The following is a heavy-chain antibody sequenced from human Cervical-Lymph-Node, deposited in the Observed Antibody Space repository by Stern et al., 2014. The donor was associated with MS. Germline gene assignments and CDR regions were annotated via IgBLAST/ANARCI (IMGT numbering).Heavy chain of an antibody. J-gene: IGHJ4*02. V-gene: IGHV4-31*03. CDR2: IYYSGTT. CDR3: ARDRIFSSGYYYFDK. D-gene: IGHD3-22*01. CDR1: GGSISSGGHY. Sequence: VQLQESGPGLVKPSQTLSLTCTVSGGSISSGGHYWTWVRPHPGQGLEWIGNIYYSGTTNYNPALKSRVTISVDTSENQFSLKLSSVTAADTAVYYCARDRIFSSGYYYFDKWGQGTLVTVSS.